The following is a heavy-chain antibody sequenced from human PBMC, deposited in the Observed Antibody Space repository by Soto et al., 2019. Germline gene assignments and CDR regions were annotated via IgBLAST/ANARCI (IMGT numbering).Heavy chain of an antibody. CDR2: IRSKAYGGTT. J-gene: IGHJ4*02. CDR1: GFTFGDYA. Sequence: GGSLRLSCTASGFTFGDYAMSWVRQDPGKGLEWVGFIRSKAYGGTTEYAASVKGRFTISRDDSKSIAYLQMNSLKTEDTAVYYCTRGKRIDGAARRFDYWGQGTLVTVSS. D-gene: IGHD6-6*01. CDR3: TRGKRIDGAARRFDY. V-gene: IGHV3-49*04.